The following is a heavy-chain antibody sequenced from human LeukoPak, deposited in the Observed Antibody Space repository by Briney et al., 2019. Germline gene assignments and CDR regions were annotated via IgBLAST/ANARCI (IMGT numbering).Heavy chain of an antibody. J-gene: IGHJ6*02. V-gene: IGHV4-31*03. D-gene: IGHD4-17*01. Sequence: SETLSLTCTVSGGSVSSGTYYWSWIRQPPGKGLEWIGYICYSGSTYYNPSLKSRVTISVDTSKNQFSLKLSSVTAADTAVYYCARALRKDGMDVWGQGTTVTVSS. CDR1: GGSVSSGTYY. CDR2: ICYSGST. CDR3: ARALRKDGMDV.